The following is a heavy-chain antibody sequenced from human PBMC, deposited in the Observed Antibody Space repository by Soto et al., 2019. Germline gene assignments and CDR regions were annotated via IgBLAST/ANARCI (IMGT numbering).Heavy chain of an antibody. CDR1: VGSINYSY. V-gene: IGHV4-59*01. CDR2: ISYTGSA. Sequence: SKTLSLTCTVSVGSINYSYWTWIRQPPGKGLEWIGYISYTGSANYNASLKSRLTISVDTSKNQFSLKLSSVTAADTALYYCARVNYGDYYYGMDVWGQGTTVTVSS. J-gene: IGHJ6*02. D-gene: IGHD4-17*01. CDR3: ARVNYGDYYYGMDV.